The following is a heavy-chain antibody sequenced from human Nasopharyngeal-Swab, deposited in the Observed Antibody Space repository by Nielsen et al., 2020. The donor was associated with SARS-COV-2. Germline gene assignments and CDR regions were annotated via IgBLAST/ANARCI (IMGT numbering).Heavy chain of an antibody. J-gene: IGHJ5*02. CDR3: ARLGSSSWYANSFDP. CDR2: IYSGGST. V-gene: IGHV3-53*01. Sequence: VRQAPGKGLEWVSVIYSGGSTYYADSVKGRFTISRDNPKNTLYLQMNSLRAEDTAVYYCARLGSSSWYANSFDPWGQGTLVTVSS. D-gene: IGHD6-13*01.